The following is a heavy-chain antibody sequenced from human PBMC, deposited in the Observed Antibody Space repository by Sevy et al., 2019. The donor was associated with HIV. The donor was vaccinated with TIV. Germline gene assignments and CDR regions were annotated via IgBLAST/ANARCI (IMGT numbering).Heavy chain of an antibody. CDR2: ISDSGDTT. D-gene: IGHD3-10*01. V-gene: IGHV3-23*01. J-gene: IGHJ4*02. CDR3: AKLPSTVMFRERGY. Sequence: GESLKISCAASGFTFTNYAMXXVXXAPGKGLEWVSGISDSGDTTHYAESVKGRFTISRDNSKNTVSLQMSSLRAEDTAIYYCAKLPSTVMFRERGYWGQGTRVTVSS. CDR1: GFTFTNYA.